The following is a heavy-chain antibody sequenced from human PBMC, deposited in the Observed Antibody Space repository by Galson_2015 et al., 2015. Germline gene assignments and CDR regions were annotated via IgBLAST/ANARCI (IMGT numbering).Heavy chain of an antibody. CDR2: IRGKPNNYAT. CDR3: ARDRGNWNDGGAFFDY. D-gene: IGHD1-1*01. CDR1: GFTFSGSA. J-gene: IGHJ4*02. Sequence: SLRLSCAASGFTFSGSAIHWVRQASGKGLEWVGRIRGKPNNYATAYSTSVNGRFTISRDDSKNTAYLQMNSLRAEDTAVYYCARDRGNWNDGGAFFDYWGQGTLVSVSS. V-gene: IGHV3-73*01.